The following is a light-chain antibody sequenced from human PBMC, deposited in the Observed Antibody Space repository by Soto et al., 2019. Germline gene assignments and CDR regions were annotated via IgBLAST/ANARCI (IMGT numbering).Light chain of an antibody. CDR2: GNN. J-gene: IGLJ2*01. Sequence: QSVLTQSPSVSGAPGQRVTISCTGGSSNIGAGYHVQWYRQLPATAPTLLIYGNNRRPSGVPDRFSGSKSGTSASLAITGLQAEDEADYYCQSFDNSLSAVLFGGGTKLTVL. CDR3: QSFDNSLSAVL. CDR1: SSNIGAGYH. V-gene: IGLV1-40*01.